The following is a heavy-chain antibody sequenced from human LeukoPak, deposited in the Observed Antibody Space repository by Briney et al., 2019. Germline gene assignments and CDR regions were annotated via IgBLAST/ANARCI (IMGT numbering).Heavy chain of an antibody. J-gene: IGHJ4*02. CDR3: ARDVGGSGSFFDY. CDR1: GFTFSSYG. D-gene: IGHD3-10*01. V-gene: IGHV3-30*02. Sequence: GGSLRLSCAASGFTFSSYGMHWVRQAPGKGLEWVAFIRYDGSNKYYADSVKGRFTISRDNSKNTLYLQMNSLRAEDTAVYYCARDVGGSGSFFDYWGQGTLVTVSS. CDR2: IRYDGSNK.